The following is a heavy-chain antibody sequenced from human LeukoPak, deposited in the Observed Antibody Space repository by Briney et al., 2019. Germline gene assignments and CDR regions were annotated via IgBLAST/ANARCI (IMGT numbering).Heavy chain of an antibody. V-gene: IGHV3-48*01. J-gene: IGHJ5*02. CDR3: ARDLYDSSGYFYGAS. CDR1: GFTFSTFS. D-gene: IGHD3-22*01. Sequence: GGSLRISCAASGFTFSTFSMNWVRQAPGKGLEWVSYISTSSGTTYYADSVKGRFTISRDNAKNSLYPQMNSLRAEDTALYYCARDLYDSSGYFYGASWGQGTLVTVSS. CDR2: ISTSSGTT.